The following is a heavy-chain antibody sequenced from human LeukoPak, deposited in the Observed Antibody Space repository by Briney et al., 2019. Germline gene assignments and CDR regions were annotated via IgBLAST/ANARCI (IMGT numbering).Heavy chain of an antibody. V-gene: IGHV4-38-2*02. J-gene: IGHJ4*02. Sequence: SETLSLTCAVSGYSISSAYYRGWIRQPPGKGLEWIGSILHSGSTYYNPSLKSRVTISVDTSKNHFSLKLTSVTAADTAVYYCARDRRVRGEMDFWGQGTLVTVSS. CDR2: ILHSGST. CDR1: GYSISSAYY. CDR3: ARDRRVRGEMDF. D-gene: IGHD3-10*01.